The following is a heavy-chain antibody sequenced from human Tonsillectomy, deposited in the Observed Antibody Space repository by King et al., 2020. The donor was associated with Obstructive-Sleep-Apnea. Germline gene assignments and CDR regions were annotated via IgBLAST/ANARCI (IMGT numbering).Heavy chain of an antibody. D-gene: IGHD1-26*01. CDR3: AKDISLXGSYHYYGMDV. CDR1: GFTFDDYG. CDR2: ISWNSGSI. Sequence: VQLVESGGGLVQPGRSLRLSCAASGFTFDDYGMHWVRQAPGKGLEWVSGISWNSGSIGYADSVKGRFTISRDNAKNSLYLQMNSLRPEDTALYFCAKDISLXGSYHYYGMDVWGQGXTVTVSS. J-gene: IGHJ6*02. V-gene: IGHV3-9*01.